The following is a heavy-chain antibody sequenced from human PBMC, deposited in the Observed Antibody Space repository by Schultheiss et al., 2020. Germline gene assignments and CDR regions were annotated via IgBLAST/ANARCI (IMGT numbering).Heavy chain of an antibody. CDR1: GFSLSTSGVG. CDR2: IFSNDEK. D-gene: IGHD1-26*01. Sequence: CGPTLVKPTQTLTLTCTFSGFSLSTSGVGVGWIRQPPGKALEWLAHIFSNDEKSYSTSLKSRLTISKDTSKSQVVLTMTNMDPVDTATYYCARISRVVGATTVDYWGQGTLVTVSS. J-gene: IGHJ4*02. V-gene: IGHV2-26*01. CDR3: ARISRVVGATTVDY.